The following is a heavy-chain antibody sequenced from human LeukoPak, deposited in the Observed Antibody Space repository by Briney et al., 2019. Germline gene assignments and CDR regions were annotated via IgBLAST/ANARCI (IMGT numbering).Heavy chain of an antibody. CDR2: IYYSGST. D-gene: IGHD3-3*01. Sequence: GSLRLSCAASGFTFSSYWMHWIRQPPGKGLGWIGYIYYSGSTNYNPSLKSRVTISVDTSKNQFSLKLSSVTAADTAVYYRARLTIFGWGSQSDAFDIWGQGTMVTVSS. CDR1: GFTFSSYW. V-gene: IGHV4-59*01. CDR3: ARLTIFGWGSQSDAFDI. J-gene: IGHJ3*02.